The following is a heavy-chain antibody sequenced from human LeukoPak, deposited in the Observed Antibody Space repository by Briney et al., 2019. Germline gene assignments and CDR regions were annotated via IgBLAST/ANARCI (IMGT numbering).Heavy chain of an antibody. D-gene: IGHD6-13*01. Sequence: ASVKVSCKASGYTFTSYDINWVRQATGQGLEWMGWMNPNSGNTGYAQKFQGRVTMTRNTSISTAYMELSSLRSEDTAVYYCAREDLAAAGHRGDYWGQGTLVTVSS. CDR2: MNPNSGNT. J-gene: IGHJ4*02. CDR3: AREDLAAAGHRGDY. CDR1: GYTFTSYD. V-gene: IGHV1-8*02.